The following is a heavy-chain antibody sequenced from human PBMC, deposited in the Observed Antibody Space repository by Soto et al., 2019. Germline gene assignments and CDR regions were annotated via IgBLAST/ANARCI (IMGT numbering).Heavy chain of an antibody. J-gene: IGHJ4*02. Sequence: SETLSLTCTVSGGSVSSGSYYWSWIRQPPGKGLEWIGYIYYSGSTNYNPSLKSRVTISVDTSKNQFSLKLSSVTAADTAVYYCASSDWNYVFGFDYWGQGTLVTVSS. CDR1: GGSVSSGSYY. V-gene: IGHV4-61*01. CDR3: ASSDWNYVFGFDY. D-gene: IGHD1-7*01. CDR2: IYYSGST.